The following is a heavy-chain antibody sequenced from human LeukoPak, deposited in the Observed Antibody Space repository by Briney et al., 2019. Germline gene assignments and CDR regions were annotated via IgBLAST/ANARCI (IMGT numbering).Heavy chain of an antibody. V-gene: IGHV3-21*01. CDR2: ISSSSSYI. J-gene: IGHJ5*02. CDR3: ARAYYDFWSGRRNNWFDP. D-gene: IGHD3-3*01. Sequence: GGSLRLSCAASGFTFSSYSMNWVRQAPGKGLEWVSSISSSSSYIYYADSVKGRFTISRDNAKNSLYLQMNSLRAEDTAVYYYARAYYDFWSGRRNNWFDPWGQGTLVTVSS. CDR1: GFTFSSYS.